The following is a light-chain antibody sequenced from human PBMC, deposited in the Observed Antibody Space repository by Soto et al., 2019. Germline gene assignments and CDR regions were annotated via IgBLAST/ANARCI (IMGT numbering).Light chain of an antibody. J-gene: IGKJ2*01. CDR3: QQLNSYPRT. Sequence: DIQLTQSPSFLSASVGDRVIITCRASQGISSYLAWYQQKPGKAPKLLIYAASTLQSGVPSRFSGSGSGTEFTLTISSLQPEDFATYYCQQLNSYPRTFGQGTTLEIK. CDR2: AAS. CDR1: QGISSY. V-gene: IGKV1-9*01.